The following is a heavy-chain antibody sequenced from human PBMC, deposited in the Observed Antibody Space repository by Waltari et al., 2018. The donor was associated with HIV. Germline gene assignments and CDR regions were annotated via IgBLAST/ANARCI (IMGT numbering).Heavy chain of an antibody. CDR2: INPKSGGT. CDR3: ARGGASTTPRDYNYYGLDV. D-gene: IGHD2-2*01. V-gene: IGHV1-2*02. J-gene: IGHJ6*02. CDR1: GYTFTDNY. Sequence: QVELVQSGAEVKKPGASVKVSCKASGYTFTDNYIHWVRQAPGHGLEWMGGINPKSGGTKHAQKFQGRVTMTRDTSMSTVYMEVSRLTSDDTAVYYCARGGASTTPRDYNYYGLDVWGQGTTVTVSS.